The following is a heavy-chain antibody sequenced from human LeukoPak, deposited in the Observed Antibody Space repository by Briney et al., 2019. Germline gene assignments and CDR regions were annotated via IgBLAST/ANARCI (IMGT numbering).Heavy chain of an antibody. Sequence: AGGSLRPSCAASGFTFSSYNMNWVRQAPGKGLEWVSSISSISSYIYYADSVKGRFTISRDNAKNSLYLQMNSLRAEDTALYHCARDSYISYSRSWPTNWFDPWGQGTLVTVSS. D-gene: IGHD6-13*01. CDR3: ARDSYISYSRSWPTNWFDP. CDR2: ISSISSYI. J-gene: IGHJ5*02. V-gene: IGHV3-21*04. CDR1: GFTFSSYN.